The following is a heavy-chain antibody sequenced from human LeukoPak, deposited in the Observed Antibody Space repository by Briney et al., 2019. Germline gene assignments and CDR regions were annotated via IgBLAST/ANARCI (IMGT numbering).Heavy chain of an antibody. J-gene: IGHJ3*02. V-gene: IGHV3-23*01. CDR1: GFTFSSYA. D-gene: IGHD1-26*01. CDR3: ARSLRATDAFDI. Sequence: PGGSLRLSCAASGFTFSSYAMSWVRQAPGKGLEWVSAISGSGGSTYYADSVKGRFTISRDNAKNSLYLQMNSLRAEDTAVYYCARSLRATDAFDIWGQGTMATVSS. CDR2: ISGSGGST.